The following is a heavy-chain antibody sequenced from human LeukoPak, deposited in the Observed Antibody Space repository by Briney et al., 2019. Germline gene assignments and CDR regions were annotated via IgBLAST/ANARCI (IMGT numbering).Heavy chain of an antibody. CDR1: GFTFSSYA. V-gene: IGHV3-30*04. CDR3: ARDLNLGGLGYCSGGSCYGDYFDY. D-gene: IGHD2-15*01. CDR2: ISYDGSNK. Sequence: GGSLRLSCAASGFTFSSYAMHWVRQAPGKGLEWVAVISYDGSNKYYADSVKGRFTISRENSKNRLYLQMNSLRAEDTALYYCARDLNLGGLGYCSGGSCYGDYFDYWGQGTLVTVSS. J-gene: IGHJ4*02.